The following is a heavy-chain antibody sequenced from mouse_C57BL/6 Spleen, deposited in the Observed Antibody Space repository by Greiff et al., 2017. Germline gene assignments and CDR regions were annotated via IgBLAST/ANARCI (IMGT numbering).Heavy chain of an antibody. CDR3: ARETTVVANYFDY. CDR1: GFTFSSYA. J-gene: IGHJ2*01. CDR2: ISDGGSYT. D-gene: IGHD1-1*01. V-gene: IGHV5-4*01. Sequence: EVQGVESGGGLVKPGGSLKLSCAASGFTFSSYAMSWVRQTPEKRLEWVATISDGGSYTYYPDNVKGRFTISRDNAKNNLYLQMSHLKSEDTAMYYCARETTVVANYFDYWGKGTTLTVSS.